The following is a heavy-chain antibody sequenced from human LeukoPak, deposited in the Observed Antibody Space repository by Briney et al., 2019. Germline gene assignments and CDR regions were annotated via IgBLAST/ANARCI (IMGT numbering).Heavy chain of an antibody. Sequence: GGSLRLSCAASGFTFSSYGMSWVRQAPGKGLEWVSAISGSGGSTYYADSVKGRFTISRDNSKNTLYLQMNSLRAEDTAVYYCAKPDHYYYDSSGPVGYWGQGTLVTVSP. CDR3: AKPDHYYYDSSGPVGY. V-gene: IGHV3-23*01. CDR2: ISGSGGST. J-gene: IGHJ4*02. D-gene: IGHD3-22*01. CDR1: GFTFSSYG.